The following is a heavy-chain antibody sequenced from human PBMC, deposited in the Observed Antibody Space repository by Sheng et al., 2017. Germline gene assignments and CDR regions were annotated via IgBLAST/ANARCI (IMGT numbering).Heavy chain of an antibody. CDR3: ARHLATEAFDI. CDR1: GGTFNRYC. V-gene: IGHV1-69*13. Sequence: QVQLVQSGREVKKPGASVKVSCKASGGTFNRYCVSWVRQVPGHGLEWMGGIIFAFGTTNYAQDMQGRVTISADQSTNTVYMELSSLRSDDTGIYYCARHLATEAFDIWGPGTMVSVSS. J-gene: IGHJ3*02. CDR2: IIFAFGTT.